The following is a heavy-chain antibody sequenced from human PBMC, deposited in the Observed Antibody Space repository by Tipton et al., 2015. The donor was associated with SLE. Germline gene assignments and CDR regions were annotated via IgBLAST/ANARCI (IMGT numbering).Heavy chain of an antibody. CDR1: GGSFSGYY. CDR3: ASSYCTGGVCYFDY. V-gene: IGHV4-34*01. D-gene: IGHD2-8*02. CDR2: INHSGST. Sequence: TLSLTCAVYGGSFSGYYWSWIRQPPGKGLEWIGEINHSGSTNYNPSLKSRVTISVDTSKNQFSLKLSSVTAADTAVYYCASSYCTGGVCYFDYWGQGTLVTVSS. J-gene: IGHJ4*02.